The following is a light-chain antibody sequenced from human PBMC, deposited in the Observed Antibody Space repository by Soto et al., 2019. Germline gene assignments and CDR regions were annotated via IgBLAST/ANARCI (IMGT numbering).Light chain of an antibody. CDR2: GNN. CDR3: QSYDSSLSGWV. Sequence: QSVLTQPPSVSGAPGQRVTISCTGSSSNIGPGYVHRYRQLPGTAPTLLIYGNNYRPSGVPDRFSGSKSGTSASLAIAGLQAEDEADYYCQSYDSSLSGWVFGGGTKLTVL. V-gene: IGLV1-40*01. J-gene: IGLJ3*02. CDR1: SSNIGPGY.